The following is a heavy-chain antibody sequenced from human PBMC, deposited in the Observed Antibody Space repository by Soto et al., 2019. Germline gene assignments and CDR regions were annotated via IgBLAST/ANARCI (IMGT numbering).Heavy chain of an antibody. CDR1: GFSFSDYA. CDR3: AKGGRQWLVTSDFNY. CDR2: VSHDGRNT. Sequence: VQLVESGGGVVQPGRSLRLSCEASGFSFSDYAMHWVRQAPGKGLEWVAVVSHDGRNTHYADSVKGRFTISRDSSKNTVSLEMTSLRAEDTAVYYCAKGGRQWLVTSDFNYWGQGALVTVSS. V-gene: IGHV3-30*18. D-gene: IGHD6-19*01. J-gene: IGHJ4*02.